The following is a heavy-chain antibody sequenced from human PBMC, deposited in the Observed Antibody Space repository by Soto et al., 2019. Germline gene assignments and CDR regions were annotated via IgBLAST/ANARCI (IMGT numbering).Heavy chain of an antibody. J-gene: IGHJ5*02. V-gene: IGHV2-26*04. CDR2: IFSNDEK. CDR3: ASTYSTSWYWFDP. Sequence: QVTVKESGPVLVKPTETLTLTCTVSGFSLSNAGLGVSWIRQPPGKALEWLAHIFSNDEKSYSTSLKSRLTISKATSKSQVVLTMTNMEPVDTATYYCASTYSTSWYWFDPWGQGTLVTVSS. D-gene: IGHD6-13*01. CDR1: GFSLSNAGLG.